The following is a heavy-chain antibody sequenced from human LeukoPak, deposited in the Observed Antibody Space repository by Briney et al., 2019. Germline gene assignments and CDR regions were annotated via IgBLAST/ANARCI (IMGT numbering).Heavy chain of an antibody. Sequence: SETLSLTCAVYGGSFSDYYWNWIRQPPGKGLEWIGEINQSGTTNYNPYLKSRLTISLDTSKNHFFLKLTSATAADTAFYYCAVGVTPGVFWGQGILVTVSA. D-gene: IGHD3-10*01. CDR3: AVGVTPGVF. CDR2: INQSGTT. V-gene: IGHV4-34*01. J-gene: IGHJ4*02. CDR1: GGSFSDYY.